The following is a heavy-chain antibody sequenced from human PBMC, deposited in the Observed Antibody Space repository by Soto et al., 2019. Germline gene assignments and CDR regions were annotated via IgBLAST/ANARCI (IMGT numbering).Heavy chain of an antibody. Sequence: SETLSLTCAVSGGSISSGGYSWSWIRQPPGKGLEWIGYIYHSGSTNYNPSLKSRVTISVDTSKNQFSLKLSSVTAADTAVYYCARYILTFNWFDPWGQGTLVTVSS. CDR1: GGSISSGGYS. J-gene: IGHJ5*02. CDR2: IYHSGST. D-gene: IGHD3-9*01. V-gene: IGHV4-61*08. CDR3: ARYILTFNWFDP.